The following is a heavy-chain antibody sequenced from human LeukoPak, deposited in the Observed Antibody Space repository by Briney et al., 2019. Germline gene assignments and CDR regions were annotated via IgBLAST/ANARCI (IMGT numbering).Heavy chain of an antibody. CDR3: AKDGATGTWVYYYYGMDV. CDR2: ISGSGGST. Sequence: GGSLRLSCAASGFTFSSYAMSWVRQAPGKGLQSVSAISGSGGSTYYADSVKGRFTISRDNSKNTLYLQMNSLRAEDTAVYYCAKDGATGTWVYYYYGMDVWGKGTTVTVSS. V-gene: IGHV3-23*01. J-gene: IGHJ6*04. D-gene: IGHD1-1*01. CDR1: GFTFSSYA.